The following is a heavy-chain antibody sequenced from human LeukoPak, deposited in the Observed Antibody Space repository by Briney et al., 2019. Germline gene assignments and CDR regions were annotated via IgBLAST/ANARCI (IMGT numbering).Heavy chain of an antibody. J-gene: IGHJ4*02. V-gene: IGHV3-23*01. CDR2: ISTGGGST. CDR1: GFTFSSYG. Sequence: GGSLRLSCAASGFTFSSYGMSWVRQAPGKGLEWVSAISTGGGSTYYADSVKGRFTISRDNSKNTLYLQMNSLRAEDTAVYYCAKAYYGLNCFDYWGQGTVITVSS. CDR3: AKAYYGLNCFDY. D-gene: IGHD3-10*01.